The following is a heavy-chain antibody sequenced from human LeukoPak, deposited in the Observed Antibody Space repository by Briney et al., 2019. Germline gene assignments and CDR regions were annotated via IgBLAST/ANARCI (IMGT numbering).Heavy chain of an antibody. CDR3: ATGLGTSSSLLSGWFDP. CDR2: IDYSGSA. D-gene: IGHD1-26*01. V-gene: IGHV4-31*03. Sequence: SETLSLTCTVSGGSISSSGNYWNWIRQYPGKGLEWIGYIDYSGSAYYNPSLRSRVTISIGKSKNQFSLKLSSMTAADTAVYFGATGLGTSSSLLSGWFDPCGQGTLVAVSS. J-gene: IGHJ5*02. CDR1: GGSISSSGNY.